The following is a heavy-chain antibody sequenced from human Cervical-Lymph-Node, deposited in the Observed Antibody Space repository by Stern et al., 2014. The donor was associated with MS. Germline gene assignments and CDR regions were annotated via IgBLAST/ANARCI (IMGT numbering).Heavy chain of an antibody. CDR3: ARRDCSGGSCYMGVSH. D-gene: IGHD2-15*01. V-gene: IGHV1-8*01. CDR2: MNPNNGNT. J-gene: IGHJ4*02. CDR1: GYTFTSHD. Sequence: VQLVESGAEVKKPGASVKVSCKASGYTFTSHDLNWVRQATGQGLEWMGWMNPNNGNTGYAQKFQDRVTMTRDTSISTAYMELSSLTSEDTAVYYCARRDCSGGSCYMGVSHWGQGTLVTVSS.